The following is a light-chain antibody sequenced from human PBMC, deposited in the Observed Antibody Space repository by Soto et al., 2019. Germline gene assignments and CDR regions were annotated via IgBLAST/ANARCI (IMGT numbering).Light chain of an antibody. J-gene: IGKJ3*01. CDR1: QSINSKS. Sequence: EIVLTQSPGTLSLSPGEGATVSCRVSQSINSKSLVWYQRKFGQAPRLLIYNTSTRATGIPDRFSGSGSGTYFTLSISGLEPEYFAVYYCQHYGGSFIFGPGTKVDFK. V-gene: IGKV3-20*01. CDR3: QHYGGSFI. CDR2: NTS.